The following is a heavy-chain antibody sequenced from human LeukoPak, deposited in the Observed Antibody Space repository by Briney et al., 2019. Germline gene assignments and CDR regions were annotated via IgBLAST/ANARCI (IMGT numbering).Heavy chain of an antibody. CDR1: GFTFSSYA. D-gene: IGHD5-24*01. Sequence: GGSLRLSCAASGFTFSSYAMSWVRQAPGKGLEWVSAISGSGGSTYYADSVKGRSTISRDNSKNTLYLQMNSLRAEDTAVYYCAKDISTVEMATMAEYWGQGTLVTVSS. J-gene: IGHJ4*02. CDR2: ISGSGGST. V-gene: IGHV3-23*01. CDR3: AKDISTVEMATMAEY.